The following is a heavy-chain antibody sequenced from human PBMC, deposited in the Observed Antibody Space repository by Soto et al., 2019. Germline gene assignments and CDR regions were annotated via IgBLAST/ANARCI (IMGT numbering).Heavy chain of an antibody. D-gene: IGHD5-18*01. Sequence: WETLSLTCSVSGTSVSNYYWSWIRQPAGKGLEHIGRIYTSGSTSYNPSLKSRVTMSMDTSQTQIYLNLTSVTAADTAVVYCAKRGIHLSYALGDWGQGIQVTVSS. CDR1: GTSVSNYY. J-gene: IGHJ4*02. CDR3: AKRGIHLSYALGD. V-gene: IGHV4-4*07. CDR2: IYTSGST.